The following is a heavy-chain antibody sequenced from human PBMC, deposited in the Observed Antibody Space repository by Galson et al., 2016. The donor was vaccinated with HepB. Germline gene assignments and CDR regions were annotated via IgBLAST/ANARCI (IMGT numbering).Heavy chain of an antibody. CDR1: GGPFSGNY. J-gene: IGHJ4*02. V-gene: IGHV4-34*01. D-gene: IGHD6-6*01. CDR2: INHSGDP. CDR3: ARGEIASRLDY. Sequence: SETLSLTCAVYGGPFSGNYWSWIRQPPGKGLEWIGEINHSGDPTYNPSLRTRVTISIDKSEDQFSLKLSSVTAADTAVYYCARGEIASRLDYWGPGSLVTVSS.